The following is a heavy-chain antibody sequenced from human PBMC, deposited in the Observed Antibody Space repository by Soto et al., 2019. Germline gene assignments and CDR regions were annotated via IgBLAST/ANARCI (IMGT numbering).Heavy chain of an antibody. V-gene: IGHV3-30-3*01. J-gene: IGHJ4*02. CDR1: GFTFSSYA. D-gene: IGHD2-15*01. CDR2: ISYDGSNK. Sequence: GGSLRLSCAASGFTFSSYAMHWVRQAPGKGLEWVAVISYDGSNKYYADSVKGRFTISRDNSKNTLYLQMNSLRAEDTAVYYCARKLRYCSGGSCYDGGWRGQALDYWGQGTLVTVSS. CDR3: ARKLRYCSGGSCYDGGWRGQALDY.